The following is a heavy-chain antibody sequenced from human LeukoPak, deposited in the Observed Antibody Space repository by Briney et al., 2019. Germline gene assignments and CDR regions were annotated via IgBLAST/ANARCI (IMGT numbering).Heavy chain of an antibody. D-gene: IGHD6-13*01. CDR1: GGSFSGYY. V-gene: IGHV4-34*01. CDR3: ARVRIAAAGQHYYYYGMDV. J-gene: IGHJ6*04. CDR2: INHSGST. Sequence: PSETLSLTCAVYGGSFSGYYWSWIRQPPGKGLEWIGEINHSGSTNYNPSLKSRVTISVDTSKNQFSLKLSSVTAADTAVYYCARVRIAAAGQHYYYYGMDVWGKGTTVTVSS.